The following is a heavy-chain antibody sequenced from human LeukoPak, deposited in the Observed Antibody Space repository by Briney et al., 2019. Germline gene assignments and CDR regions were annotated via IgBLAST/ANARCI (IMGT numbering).Heavy chain of an antibody. J-gene: IGHJ6*03. CDR2: IYYSGST. V-gene: IGHV4-59*08. CDR3: ARTYKEQEYCTNGVCYNRADYYYYMDV. D-gene: IGHD2-8*01. Sequence: SETLSLTCTVSGGSISSYYWSWIRQPPGKGLEWIGYIYYSGSTNYNPSLKSRVTISVDTSKNQFSLKLSSVTAADTAVYYCARTYKEQEYCTNGVCYNRADYYYYMDVWGKGTTVTVSS. CDR1: GGSISSYY.